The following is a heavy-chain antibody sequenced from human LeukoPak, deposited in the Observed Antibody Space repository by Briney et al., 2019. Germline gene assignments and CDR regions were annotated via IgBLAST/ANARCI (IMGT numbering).Heavy chain of an antibody. Sequence: GGSLRLSCAASGFTFSSYAMSWIRQAPGKRPEWVSSISGSGGSTYYASSVKGRFTTSRDNSKNTLYLQMNSLRAEDTAVYYCARSGRTGYSYGYDNYWGRGTLVTVSS. J-gene: IGHJ4*02. CDR2: ISGSGGST. CDR3: ARSGRTGYSYGYDNY. CDR1: GFTFSSYA. V-gene: IGHV3-23*01. D-gene: IGHD5-18*01.